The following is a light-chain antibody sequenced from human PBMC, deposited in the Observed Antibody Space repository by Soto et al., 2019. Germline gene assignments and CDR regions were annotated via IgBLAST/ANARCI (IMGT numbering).Light chain of an antibody. CDR2: DVS. CDR1: SSDVGGYNY. CDR3: SSYTSSSVV. J-gene: IGLJ2*01. V-gene: IGLV2-14*01. Sequence: QSALTQPASVSGSPGQSITISCTGTSSDVGGYNYVSWYQQHPGKAPKLMIYDVSNRPSGVSNRFSGSKSGNTASLTISGLQVEDDADYYCSSYTSSSVVFGGGTQLTVL.